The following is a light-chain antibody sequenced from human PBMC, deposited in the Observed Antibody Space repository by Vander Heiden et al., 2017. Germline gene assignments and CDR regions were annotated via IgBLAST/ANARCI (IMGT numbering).Light chain of an antibody. CDR2: DDS. CDR3: QVWDSCSDHVV. Sequence: SYVLTQTHSVLVVPGQTARITCVGNNIGTYSVHWYQQKSGQAPVLVVYDDSDRPSGIPERFSGSNSGNTPTLIISRVEAGDEADYYCQVWDSCSDHVVFGGGTKLTVL. V-gene: IGLV3-21*02. J-gene: IGLJ2*01. CDR1: NIGTYS.